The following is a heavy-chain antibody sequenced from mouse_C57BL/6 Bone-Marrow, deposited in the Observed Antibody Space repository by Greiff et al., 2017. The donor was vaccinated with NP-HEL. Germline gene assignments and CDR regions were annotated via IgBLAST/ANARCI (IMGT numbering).Heavy chain of an antibody. CDR2: IYPGDGDT. J-gene: IGHJ2*01. Sequence: VQGVESGPELVKPGASVKISCKASGYAFSSSWMNWVKQRPGKGLEWIGRIYPGDGDTNYNGKFKGKATLTADKSSSTAYMQLSSLTSEDSAVYFCARGDYYGSRGYFDYWGQGTTLTVSS. V-gene: IGHV1-82*01. D-gene: IGHD1-1*01. CDR3: ARGDYYGSRGYFDY. CDR1: GYAFSSSW.